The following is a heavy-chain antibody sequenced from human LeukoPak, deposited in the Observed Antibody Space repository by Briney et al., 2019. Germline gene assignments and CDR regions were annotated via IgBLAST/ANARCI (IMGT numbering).Heavy chain of an antibody. V-gene: IGHV3-48*03. D-gene: IGHD1-20*01. Sequence: PGGSLRLSCAASGFTFSSYEMNWVRQAPGKGLEWISYISSGRTIYYADSVKGRFTISRDNAKNSLYLQMNSLRVEDTAVYYCARGSLTGEYGMDVWGQGTTVTVSS. J-gene: IGHJ6*02. CDR3: ARGSLTGEYGMDV. CDR1: GFTFSSYE. CDR2: ISSGRTI.